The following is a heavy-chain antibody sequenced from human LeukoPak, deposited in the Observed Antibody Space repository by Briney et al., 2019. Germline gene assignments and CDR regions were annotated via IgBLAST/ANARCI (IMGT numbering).Heavy chain of an antibody. Sequence: ASVKVSCKASGYTFTGYYMHWVRQAPGQGLEWMGWINPKSGGTNYAQKFQGRVTMTRDTSISTAYMELSRLRSDDTAVYYCASFTRTYDCSYWGQGTLVTVSS. CDR1: GYTFTGYY. D-gene: IGHD2-21*01. V-gene: IGHV1-2*02. CDR2: INPKSGGT. CDR3: ASFTRTYDCSY. J-gene: IGHJ4*02.